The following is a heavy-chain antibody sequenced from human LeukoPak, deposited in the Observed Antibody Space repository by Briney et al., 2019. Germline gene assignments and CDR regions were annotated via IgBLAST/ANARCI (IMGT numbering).Heavy chain of an antibody. CDR2: IIPIFGTA. D-gene: IGHD5-12*01. J-gene: IGHJ4*02. CDR1: GGTFSSYA. Sequence: SVKVSCKASGGTFSSYAISWVRQAPGQGLEWMGGIIPIFGTANYAQKFQGRVTITADESTSTAYMQLSSLRSEDTAVYYCARGNEGYDYCWRHWGRGTLVTVSS. V-gene: IGHV1-69*13. CDR3: ARGNEGYDYCWRH.